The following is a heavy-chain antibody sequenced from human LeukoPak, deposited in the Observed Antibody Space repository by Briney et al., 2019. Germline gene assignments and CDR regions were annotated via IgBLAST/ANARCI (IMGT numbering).Heavy chain of an antibody. CDR1: GFTFSGHA. V-gene: IGHV3-30*02. J-gene: IGHJ4*02. D-gene: IGHD3-10*01. CDR3: ARDLMWGFNS. Sequence: GGSLRLSCAASGFTFSGHAMHWVRQTPAVGLEWLAIIGDDGRDQHYTDSVKGRFTISRDNSKNTLFLQLNSLTPEDTALYLCARDLMWGFNSGGQGTLDTVSS. CDR2: IGDDGRDQ.